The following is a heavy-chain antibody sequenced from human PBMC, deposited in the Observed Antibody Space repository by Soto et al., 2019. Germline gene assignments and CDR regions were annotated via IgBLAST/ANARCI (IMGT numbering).Heavy chain of an antibody. J-gene: IGHJ5*02. CDR1: GYTFTGYY. CDR3: ARSIDP. Sequence: ASVKVSCKASGYTFTGYYMHWVRQAPGQGLEWMGWINPNSGGTNYAQKFQGWVTMTRDTSISTVYMELSSLKSDDMAVYYCARSIDPWGQGTLVTVSS. CDR2: INPNSGGT. V-gene: IGHV1-2*04.